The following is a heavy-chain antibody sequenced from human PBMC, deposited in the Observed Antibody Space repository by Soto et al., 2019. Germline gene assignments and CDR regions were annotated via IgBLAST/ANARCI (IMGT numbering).Heavy chain of an antibody. CDR2: INAGNGNT. D-gene: IGHD3-9*01. Sequence: RASVKVSCKASGYTFTSYAMHWVRQAPGQRLEWMGWINAGNGNTKYSQKFQGRVTITRDTSASTAYMELSSLRSEDTAVYYCALGLRYSRYYYYGMDVWGQGTTVTVSS. V-gene: IGHV1-3*01. J-gene: IGHJ6*02. CDR1: GYTFTSYA. CDR3: ALGLRYSRYYYYGMDV.